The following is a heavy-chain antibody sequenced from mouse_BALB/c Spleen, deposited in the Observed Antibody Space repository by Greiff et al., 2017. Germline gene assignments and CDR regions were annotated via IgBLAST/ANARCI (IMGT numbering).Heavy chain of an antibody. Sequence: EVKLMESGGDLVKPGGSLKLSCAASGFTFSSYGMSWVRQTPDKRLEWVATISSGGSYTYYPDSVKGRFTISRDNAKNTLYLQMSSLKSEDTAMYYCARPGGNRYFDVWGAGTTVTVSS. J-gene: IGHJ1*01. CDR1: GFTFSSYG. CDR3: ARPGGNRYFDV. V-gene: IGHV5-6*01. CDR2: ISSGGSYT.